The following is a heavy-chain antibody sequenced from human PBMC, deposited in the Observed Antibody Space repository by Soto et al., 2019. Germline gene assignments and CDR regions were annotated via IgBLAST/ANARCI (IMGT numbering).Heavy chain of an antibody. Sequence: EVQLVESGGGLVQPVRSLRLSCAASGFTFDDYAMHWVRQAPGKGLEWVSGISWNSGSIGYADSVKGRFTISRDNAKNSLYLQMNSLRAEDTALYYCAKGASITIFGVVTNDNWFDPWGQGTLVTVSS. D-gene: IGHD3-3*01. V-gene: IGHV3-9*01. CDR2: ISWNSGSI. CDR3: AKGASITIFGVVTNDNWFDP. J-gene: IGHJ5*02. CDR1: GFTFDDYA.